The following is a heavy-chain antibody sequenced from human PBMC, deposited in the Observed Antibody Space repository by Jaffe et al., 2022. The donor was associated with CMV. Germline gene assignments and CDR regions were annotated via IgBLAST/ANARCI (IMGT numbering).Heavy chain of an antibody. J-gene: IGHJ6*02. Sequence: EVQLVESGGVVVQPGGSLRLSCAASGFTFDDYTMHWVRQAPGKGLEWVSLISWDGGSTYYADSVKGRFTISRDNSKNSLYLQMNSLRTEDTALYYCAKDMEYSSSGYYGMDVWGQGTTVTVSS. D-gene: IGHD6-6*01. CDR3: AKDMEYSSSGYYGMDV. CDR2: ISWDGGST. CDR1: GFTFDDYT. V-gene: IGHV3-43*01.